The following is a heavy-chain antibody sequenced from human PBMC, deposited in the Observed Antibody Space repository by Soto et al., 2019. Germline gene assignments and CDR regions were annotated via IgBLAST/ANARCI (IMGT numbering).Heavy chain of an antibody. D-gene: IGHD6-19*01. CDR2: IYWNDDK. CDR3: AHRPSGWYLFDY. V-gene: IGHV2-5*01. Sequence: QITLKESGPTLVRPTQTLTLTCTFSGFSLSTSGLGVGCIPQPPGKALEWLALIYWNDDKRYGPSLNARHTISKDTSKNPVVLTMTNMDPLDTATSSCAHRPSGWYLFDYWGQGSLVTVSS. J-gene: IGHJ4*02. CDR1: GFSLSTSGLG.